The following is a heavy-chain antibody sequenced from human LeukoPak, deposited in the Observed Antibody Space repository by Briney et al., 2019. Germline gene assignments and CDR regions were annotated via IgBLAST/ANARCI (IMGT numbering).Heavy chain of an antibody. CDR3: ARAWGRDGYNYDY. V-gene: IGHV4-61*02. Sequence: SQTLSLTCTVSGGSISSGSYYWSWIRQPAGTGLEWIGRIYTSGSTNYNPSLKSRVTISVDTSKNRFSLKLSSVTAADTAVYYCARAWGRDGYNYDYWGQGTLVTVSS. J-gene: IGHJ4*02. CDR1: GGSISSGSYY. CDR2: IYTSGST. D-gene: IGHD5-24*01.